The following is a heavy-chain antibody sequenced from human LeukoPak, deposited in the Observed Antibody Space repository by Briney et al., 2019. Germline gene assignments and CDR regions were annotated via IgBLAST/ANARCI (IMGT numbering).Heavy chain of an antibody. CDR3: AKDNYYDTSGYYYPDY. CDR1: GFTFSSYG. D-gene: IGHD3-22*01. CDR2: IRHDGSNK. V-gene: IGHV3-30*02. Sequence: GGSLRLSCAASGFTFSSYGMHWVRQAPGKGLEWVAFIRHDGSNKYYADSVKGRFTISGDNSKNTLYLQMNSLRAEDTAVYYCAKDNYYDTSGYYYPDYWGQGIQVTVSS. J-gene: IGHJ4*02.